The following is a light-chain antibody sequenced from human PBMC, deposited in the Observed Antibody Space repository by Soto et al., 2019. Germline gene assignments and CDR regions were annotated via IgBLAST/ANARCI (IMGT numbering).Light chain of an antibody. V-gene: IGKV1-5*01. J-gene: IGKJ4*01. CDR3: QQYDNYPLT. CDR2: DAS. Sequence: DIQMTQSPSTLSASVGDRVTITCRASQSVRSWLAWYQQKPGRAPKFLIYDASSLESGVPSRFSGSGSRTEFTLTISNLQPDDFATYYCQQYDNYPLTCGGGTKVAI. CDR1: QSVRSW.